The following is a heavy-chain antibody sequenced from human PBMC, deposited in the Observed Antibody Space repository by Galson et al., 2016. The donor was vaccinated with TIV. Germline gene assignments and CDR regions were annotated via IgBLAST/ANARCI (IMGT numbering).Heavy chain of an antibody. J-gene: IGHJ4*02. CDR3: AHRGDGHNRIFDY. CDR2: IYWDDRK. CDR1: GFSLTTSGVG. D-gene: IGHD5-24*01. Sequence: PALVKPTQALTLTCSSSGFSLTTSGVGVGWIRQPPRKALEWLGFIYWDDRKLYSPSLKNRLTITRDTSKNQVVLTMTNMDPVDTATDYCAHRGDGHNRIFDYWGQGTLVTVSS. V-gene: IGHV2-5*02.